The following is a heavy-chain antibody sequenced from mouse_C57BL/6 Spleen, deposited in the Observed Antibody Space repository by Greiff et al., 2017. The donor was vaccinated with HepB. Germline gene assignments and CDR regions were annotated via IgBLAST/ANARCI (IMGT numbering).Heavy chain of an antibody. CDR2: IHPNSGST. CDR3: ARNEARGSSPYYFDY. CDR1: GYTFTSYW. Sequence: VQLQQPGAELVKPGASVKLSCKASGYTFTSYWMHWVKQRPGQGLEWIGMIHPNSGSTNYNEKFKSKATLTVDKSSSTAYMQLSSLTSEDSAVYYCARNEARGSSPYYFDYWGQGTTLTVSS. D-gene: IGHD1-1*01. V-gene: IGHV1-64*01. J-gene: IGHJ2*01.